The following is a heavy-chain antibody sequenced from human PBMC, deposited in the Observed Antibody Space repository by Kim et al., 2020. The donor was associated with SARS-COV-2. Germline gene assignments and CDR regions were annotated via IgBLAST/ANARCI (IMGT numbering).Heavy chain of an antibody. V-gene: IGHV3-33*06. Sequence: GGSLRLSCAASGFTFSSYAMHWVRQAPGKGLEWVAVIWYDGSNKYYADSVKGRFTISRDNSKNTLYLQMNSLRAEDTAVYHCAKVGAVAGPITYFDYWGQGTLVTVSS. J-gene: IGHJ4*02. CDR3: AKVGAVAGPITYFDY. D-gene: IGHD6-19*01. CDR1: GFTFSSYA. CDR2: IWYDGSNK.